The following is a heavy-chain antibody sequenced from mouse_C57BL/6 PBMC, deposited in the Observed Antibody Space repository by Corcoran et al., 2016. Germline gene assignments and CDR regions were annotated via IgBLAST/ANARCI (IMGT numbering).Heavy chain of an antibody. Sequence: QIQLVQSGPELKKPGETVKISCKASGYTFTTYGMSWVKQAPGKGLKWMGWINTYSGVPTYADDFKGRFAFSLETSASTAYLQINNLKNEDTATYFCARDSPDGFDVWGTGTTVTVSS. CDR2: INTYSGVP. CDR1: GYTFTTYG. V-gene: IGHV9-3*01. J-gene: IGHJ1*03. D-gene: IGHD2-12*01. CDR3: ARDSPDGFDV.